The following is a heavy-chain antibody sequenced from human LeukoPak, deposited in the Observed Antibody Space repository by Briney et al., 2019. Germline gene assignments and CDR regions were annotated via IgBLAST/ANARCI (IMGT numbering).Heavy chain of an antibody. CDR2: ISYDGSNK. V-gene: IGHV3-30*04. CDR3: ARASRIVVVVAATGYMDV. J-gene: IGHJ6*03. D-gene: IGHD2-15*01. Sequence: PGGSLRLSCAASGFTFSSYAMHWVRQAPGKGLEWVAVISYDGSNKYYADSVKGRFTISRDNSKNTLYLQMNSLRAEDTAVYYCARASRIVVVVAATGYMDVWGKGTTVTVSS. CDR1: GFTFSSYA.